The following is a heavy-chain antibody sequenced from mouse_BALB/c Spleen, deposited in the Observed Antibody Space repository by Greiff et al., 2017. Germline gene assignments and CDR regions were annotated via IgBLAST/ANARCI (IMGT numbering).Heavy chain of an antibody. CDR2: ISSGGST. D-gene: IGHD1-1*01. CDR1: GFTFSSYA. V-gene: IGHV5-6-5*01. CDR3: ASAFYGSSYGFAY. J-gene: IGHJ3*01. Sequence: EVKVVESGGGLVKPGGSLKLSCAASGFTFSSYAMSWVRQTPEKRLEWVASISSGGSTYYPDSVKGRFTISRDNARNILYLQMSSLRSEDTAMYYCASAFYGSSYGFAYWGQGTLVTVSA.